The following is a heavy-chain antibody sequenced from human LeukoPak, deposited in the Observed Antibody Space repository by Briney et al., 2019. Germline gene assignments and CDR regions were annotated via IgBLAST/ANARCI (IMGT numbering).Heavy chain of an antibody. Sequence: SETLSLTCTVSGGSISSSSYYWGWIRQPPGKGLEWIGSIYYSGSTYYNPSLKSRVTISVDTSKNQFFLKLGSVTAADTAVYYCASLRERSYYARGFDYWGQGILVTVSS. CDR3: ASLRERSYYARGFDY. CDR1: GGSISSSSYY. J-gene: IGHJ4*02. D-gene: IGHD1-26*01. V-gene: IGHV4-39*01. CDR2: IYYSGST.